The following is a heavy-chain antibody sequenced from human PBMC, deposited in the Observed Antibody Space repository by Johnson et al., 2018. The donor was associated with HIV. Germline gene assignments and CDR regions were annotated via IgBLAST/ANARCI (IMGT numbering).Heavy chain of an antibody. CDR2: ILYDGSNK. J-gene: IGHJ3*02. Sequence: QVQLVESRGVLVQPGGSLRLSCAASGFTVSSYGMHWVRQAPGKGLEWVAFILYDGSNKYYADSVKGRFTLSRDNSKNTLYLQMNSLRAEDTAVYYCAKDLEEGQQWLIGAFDIWGQGTMVTVSS. V-gene: IGHV3-30*02. D-gene: IGHD6-19*01. CDR3: AKDLEEGQQWLIGAFDI. CDR1: GFTVSSYG.